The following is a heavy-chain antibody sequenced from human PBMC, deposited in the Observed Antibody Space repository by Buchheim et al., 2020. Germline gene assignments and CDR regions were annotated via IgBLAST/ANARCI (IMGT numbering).Heavy chain of an antibody. CDR3: AKDSAPSYYNWFDP. V-gene: IGHV3-23*01. D-gene: IGHD3-10*01. J-gene: IGHJ5*02. Sequence: EVQLLESGGGLVQPGGSLRLSCAASGFTFSSYAMDWVRQAPGKGLEWVAAISGSGGTTYYADSVKGRFTISRDNSKNTVYLQMNSLRVEDTAVYYCAKDSAPSYYNWFDPWGQGTL. CDR1: GFTFSSYA. CDR2: ISGSGGTT.